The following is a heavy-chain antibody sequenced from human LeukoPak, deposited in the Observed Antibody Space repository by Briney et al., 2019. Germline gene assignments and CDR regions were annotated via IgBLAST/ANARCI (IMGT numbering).Heavy chain of an antibody. CDR2: ISSSSSTI. Sequence: GGSLRLSCAASGFTFSSYSMNWVRQAPGKGLEWVSYISSSSSTIYYADSVKGRFTISRDNAKNSLYLQMNSLRAEDTAVYYCARSRFVGATYYFDYWGQGTLVTVSS. CDR3: ARSRFVGATYYFDY. D-gene: IGHD1-26*01. V-gene: IGHV3-48*01. CDR1: GFTFSSYS. J-gene: IGHJ4*02.